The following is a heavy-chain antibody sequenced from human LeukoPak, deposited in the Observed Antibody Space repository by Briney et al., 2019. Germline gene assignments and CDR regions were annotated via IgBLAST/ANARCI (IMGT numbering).Heavy chain of an antibody. V-gene: IGHV4-34*01. J-gene: IGHJ4*02. CDR1: GGSFSGYY. D-gene: IGHD3-22*01. CDR3: ARVGYYDSSGSFDY. CDR2: INHSGST. Sequence: SETLSLTCAVYGGSFSGYYWSWIRQPPGKGLEWIGEINHSGSTNYNPSLKSRVTISVDTSKNQFSLKLSSVTAEDTAVYYCARVGYYDSSGSFDYWGQGTLVTVSS.